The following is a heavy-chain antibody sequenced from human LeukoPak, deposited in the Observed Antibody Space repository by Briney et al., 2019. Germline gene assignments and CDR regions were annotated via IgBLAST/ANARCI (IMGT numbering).Heavy chain of an antibody. J-gene: IGHJ4*02. V-gene: IGHV5-51*01. Sequence: GESLKISCKGSGYTFTSYWIGWVRQMPGKGLEWMGIISRGDSETRYSPSFQGQVTISADKSISTAYLQWSSLKASDTAMYYCARLAVAGDYFDYWGQGTLVTVSS. CDR2: ISRGDSET. D-gene: IGHD6-19*01. CDR3: ARLAVAGDYFDY. CDR1: GYTFTSYW.